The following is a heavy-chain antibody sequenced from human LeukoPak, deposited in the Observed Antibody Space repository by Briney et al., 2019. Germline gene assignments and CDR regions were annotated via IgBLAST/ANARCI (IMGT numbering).Heavy chain of an antibody. CDR2: IYSGGST. CDR3: ARDSKGHFDY. CDR1: GFTVSSNY. Sequence: GGSLRLSCAASGFTVSSNYMSWVRQAPGKGLEWVSVIYSGGSTYYADSVKGRFTISRDNSMNTLYLQMNSLRAEDTAVYYCARDSKGHFDYWGQGTLVTVSS. V-gene: IGHV3-53*01. J-gene: IGHJ4*02.